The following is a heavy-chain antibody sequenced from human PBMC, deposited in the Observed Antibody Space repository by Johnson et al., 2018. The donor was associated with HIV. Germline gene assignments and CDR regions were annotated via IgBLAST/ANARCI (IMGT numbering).Heavy chain of an antibody. Sequence: VQLVESGGGLVQPGGSLRLSCAASGFTFSSYAMSWVRQAPGKGLEWVSVIYSGGNTFYADSVQGRFTISRDNSKNTLDLHMNSLRVEDTAVYYCARDRGLDAFDIWGQGTMVTVSS. CDR1: GFTFSSYA. V-gene: IGHV3-66*01. CDR2: IYSGGNT. CDR3: ARDRGLDAFDI. J-gene: IGHJ3*02. D-gene: IGHD3-10*01.